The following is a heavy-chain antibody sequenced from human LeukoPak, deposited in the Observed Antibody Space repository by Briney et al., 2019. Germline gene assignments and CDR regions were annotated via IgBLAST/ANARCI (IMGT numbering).Heavy chain of an antibody. CDR1: AYTFTIYG. D-gene: IGHD6-13*01. CDR2: ISAYNGNT. CDR3: AREVEGSSRLFDY. Sequence: ASVTVSCTASAYTFTIYGISWVRQAPGQGLEWMGWISAYNGNTNYAQKLQGRVTMTTDTSTSTAYMELRSLRSDDTAVYYCAREVEGSSRLFDYWGQGTLVTVSS. J-gene: IGHJ4*02. V-gene: IGHV1-18*01.